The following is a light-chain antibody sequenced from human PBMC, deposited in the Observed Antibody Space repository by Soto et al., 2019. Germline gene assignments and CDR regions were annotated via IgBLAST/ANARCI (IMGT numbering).Light chain of an antibody. CDR2: GAS. CDR1: QSISNTY. V-gene: IGKV3D-7*01. Sequence: EIVMTQSPATLSLSPGERVTLSCRASQSISNTYLSWYQQKPGQAPRLLIYGASTRATGVPARFSGSGSGTDFTLTISGLQPEDFAVYYCHQDYPFPLTFGGGTKVDIK. J-gene: IGKJ4*01. CDR3: HQDYPFPLT.